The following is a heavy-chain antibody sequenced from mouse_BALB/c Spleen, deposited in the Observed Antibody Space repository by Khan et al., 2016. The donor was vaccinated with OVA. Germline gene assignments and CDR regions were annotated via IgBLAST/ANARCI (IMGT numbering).Heavy chain of an antibody. CDR3: ARVGYSGTMDY. CDR2: INTYTGEP. V-gene: IGHV9-3-1*01. D-gene: IGHD2-14*01. CDR1: GYTFTTYG. Sequence: QIQLVQSGPELKKPGVTVKISCKASGYTFTTYGMNWVKQAPGKGLKWMGWINTYTGEPTYVDDFKGRFAFSLETSASTAYLQINNLKNGDTATYFCARVGYSGTMDYWGQGTSVTGSS. J-gene: IGHJ4*01.